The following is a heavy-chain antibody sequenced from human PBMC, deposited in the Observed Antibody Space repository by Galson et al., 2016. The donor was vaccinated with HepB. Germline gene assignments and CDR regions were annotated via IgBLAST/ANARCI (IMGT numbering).Heavy chain of an antibody. CDR2: TYYRSKWYF. Sequence: CAISGDSVSSNIAAWNWIRQSPSRGLECLGRTYYRSKWYFAYAPSVESRMTIKLDRSKNQFSLQLNSVTPEDTAIYYCARTSITLVRGITESYYYYGLDVWGQGTTVTVSS. CDR1: GDSVSSNIAA. CDR3: ARTSITLVRGITESYYYYGLDV. V-gene: IGHV6-1*01. J-gene: IGHJ6*02. D-gene: IGHD3-10*01.